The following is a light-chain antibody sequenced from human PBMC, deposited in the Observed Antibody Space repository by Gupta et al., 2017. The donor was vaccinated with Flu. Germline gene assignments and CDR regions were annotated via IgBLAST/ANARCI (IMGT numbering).Light chain of an antibody. J-gene: IGKJ1*01. CDR2: KVS. V-gene: IGKV2-30*01. CDR1: QSLVFSDGSAY. Sequence: AGMTQSTLSERVNCGQRASISCRSSQSLVFSDGSAYLSWFHQRPGQAPRSRIYKVSNRDSGVPNRFSGSGSGSDFTLKISRVEAEDVGVYYCMRATGWPWTFGQGTKVEIK. CDR3: MRATGWPWT.